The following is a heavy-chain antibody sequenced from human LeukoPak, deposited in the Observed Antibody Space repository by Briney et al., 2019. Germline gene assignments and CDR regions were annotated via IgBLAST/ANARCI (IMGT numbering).Heavy chain of an antibody. V-gene: IGHV3-30*18. Sequence: SGGSLRLSCAASGFTFSSYGMHWVRQAPGKGLEWVAVISYDGSNKYYADSVKGRFTISRDNSKNTLYLQMNSLRAEDTAVYYCAKDGCSGGSCPNDYWGQGTLVTVSS. CDR3: AKDGCSGGSCPNDY. CDR2: ISYDGSNK. J-gene: IGHJ4*02. D-gene: IGHD2-15*01. CDR1: GFTFSSYG.